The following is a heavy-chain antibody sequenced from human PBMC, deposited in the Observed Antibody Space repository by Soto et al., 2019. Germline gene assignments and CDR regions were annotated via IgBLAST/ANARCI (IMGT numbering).Heavy chain of an antibody. J-gene: IGHJ6*02. V-gene: IGHV1-2*02. D-gene: IGHD6-19*01. CDR2: INPNSGGT. CDR3: ARDTGRDSGWYGINYYYCGMDV. Sequence: QVQLVQSGAEVKKPGASVKVSCKASGYTFTGYYMHWVRQAPGQGLEWMGWINPNSGGTNYAQKFQGRVTMTRDTSISTAYMELSRLRSDDTAVYYCARDTGRDSGWYGINYYYCGMDVWGQGTTVTVSS. CDR1: GYTFTGYY.